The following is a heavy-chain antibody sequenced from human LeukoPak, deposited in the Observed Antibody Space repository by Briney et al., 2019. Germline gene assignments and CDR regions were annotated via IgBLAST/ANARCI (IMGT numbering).Heavy chain of an antibody. V-gene: IGHV4-39*01. CDR1: GGSISRSSYY. CDR3: TRRPPALGAFDI. J-gene: IGHJ3*02. Sequence: SETLSLTCTVSGGSISRSSYYWSWIRQPPGKGLQWIGSIYYSDSGKMYYNPSLKSRVTISADTSKNQFSLKVSSVTAADTAVYYCTRRPPALGAFDIWGQGTMVSVSS. CDR2: IYYSDSGKM.